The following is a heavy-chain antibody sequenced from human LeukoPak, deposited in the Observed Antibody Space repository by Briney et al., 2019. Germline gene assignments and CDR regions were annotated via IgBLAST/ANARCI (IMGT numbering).Heavy chain of an antibody. CDR3: ATDSRGYHYPYY. CDR1: GGSISSYY. J-gene: IGHJ4*02. Sequence: SETLSLTCTVSGGSISSYYWSCIRQPPGKGLEWIGYIHDSGRTNYNPSLKSRVTISADTSTHQFSLRLSSVTAADTAVYYCATDSRGYHYPYYWGQGTLVTVSS. CDR2: IHDSGRT. D-gene: IGHD3-22*01. V-gene: IGHV4-59*08.